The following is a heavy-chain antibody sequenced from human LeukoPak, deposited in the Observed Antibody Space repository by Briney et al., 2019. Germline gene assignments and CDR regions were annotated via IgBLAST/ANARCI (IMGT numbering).Heavy chain of an antibody. J-gene: IGHJ4*02. CDR1: GYSITSGYY. V-gene: IGHV4-38-2*01. Sequence: PSETLSLTCGVSGYSITSGYYWAWIRQPPGKGLEWIGNIYQSGSTHYNPSFKSRVTISVDTSKNQFSLKLSSVTAADTAVYYCARRYSNYFFDYWGQGTLVTVSS. D-gene: IGHD4-11*01. CDR2: IYQSGST. CDR3: ARRYSNYFFDY.